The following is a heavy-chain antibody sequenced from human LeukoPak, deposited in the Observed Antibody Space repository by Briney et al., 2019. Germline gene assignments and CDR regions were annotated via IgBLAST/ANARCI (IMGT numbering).Heavy chain of an antibody. Sequence: ASVKVSCKASGGTFSSYAISWVRQAPGQGLEWMGRIIPILGIAIYAQKFQGRVTMTEGTSTDTAYMELSSLRSEDTAVYYCATVVRWWELPPDYWGQGTLVTVSS. CDR3: ATVVRWWELPPDY. CDR2: IIPILGIA. CDR1: GGTFSSYA. J-gene: IGHJ4*02. V-gene: IGHV1-69*04. D-gene: IGHD1-26*01.